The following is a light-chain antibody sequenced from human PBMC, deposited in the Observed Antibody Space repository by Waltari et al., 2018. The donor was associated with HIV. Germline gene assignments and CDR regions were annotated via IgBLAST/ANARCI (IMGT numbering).Light chain of an antibody. J-gene: IGLJ2*01. Sequence: QSVLTQPPSASGTPGQRVTISCSGSNSNIGSNPVNWYQQLPETAPKLLIKSSNQRPSGVPDRFSASKSGTSASLAISGFQSEDESDYYCAAWDDSLKGVIFGGGTKLTVL. CDR2: SSN. CDR3: AAWDDSLKGVI. CDR1: NSNIGSNP. V-gene: IGLV1-44*01.